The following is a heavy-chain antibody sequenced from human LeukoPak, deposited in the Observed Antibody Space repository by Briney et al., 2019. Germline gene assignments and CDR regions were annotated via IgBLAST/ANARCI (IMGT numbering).Heavy chain of an antibody. Sequence: SETLSLTCTVSGGSISSHYGSWIRQPAGKGLEWIGRIYTSGTTNYNPSLKSRVTMSVDTSKNQFSLKLGSVTAADTAVYYCARDLATMTTSPFDPWGQGTLVTVSS. CDR3: ARDLATMTTSPFDP. J-gene: IGHJ5*02. D-gene: IGHD4-17*01. V-gene: IGHV4-4*07. CDR2: IYTSGTT. CDR1: GGSISSHY.